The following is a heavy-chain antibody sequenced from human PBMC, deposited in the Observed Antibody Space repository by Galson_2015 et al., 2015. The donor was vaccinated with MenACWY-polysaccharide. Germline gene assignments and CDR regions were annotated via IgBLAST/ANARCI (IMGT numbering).Heavy chain of an antibody. V-gene: IGHV4-61*01. CDR1: GGSVTSSNHY. Sequence: SETLSLTCSVSGGSVTSSNHYWSWIRQPPGKGLERIGYIYYSGTTKYNPSLKSRVTISVDTSKNQFSLKVTSVTAADTAVYYCARLTPTFSSGWRINWFDPWGQGSLVSVSS. CDR3: ARLTPTFSSGWRINWFDP. CDR2: IYYSGTT. D-gene: IGHD6-25*01. J-gene: IGHJ5*02.